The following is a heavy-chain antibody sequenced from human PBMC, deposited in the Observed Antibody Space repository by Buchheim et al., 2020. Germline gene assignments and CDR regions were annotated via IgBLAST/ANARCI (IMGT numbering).Heavy chain of an antibody. D-gene: IGHD1-1*01. CDR3: AREGTTGTTLQYYYYGMDV. J-gene: IGHJ6*02. CDR2: ISYDGSNK. CDR1: GFTFSSYG. V-gene: IGHV3-30*03. Sequence: QVQLVESGGGVVQPGRSLRLSCAASGFTFSSYGMHWVRQAPGKGLEWVAVISYDGSNKYYADSVKGRFTISRDNSKKTLYLQMNSLRAEDTAVYYCAREGTTGTTLQYYYYGMDVWGQGTT.